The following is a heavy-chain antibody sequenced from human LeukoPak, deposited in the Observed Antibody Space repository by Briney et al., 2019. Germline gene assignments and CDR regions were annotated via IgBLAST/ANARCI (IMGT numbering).Heavy chain of an antibody. CDR2: ISSSGSTI. D-gene: IGHD3-3*01. CDR3: ARVLREWLLFGWFDP. CDR1: GFTFSDYY. J-gene: IGHJ5*02. Sequence: GGSLRLSCAASGFTFSDYYMSWIRQAPGKGLEWISYISSSGSTICYADSVKGRFTISRDNAKNSLYLQMNSLRAEDTAVYYCARVLREWLLFGWFDPWGQGTLVTVSS. V-gene: IGHV3-11*01.